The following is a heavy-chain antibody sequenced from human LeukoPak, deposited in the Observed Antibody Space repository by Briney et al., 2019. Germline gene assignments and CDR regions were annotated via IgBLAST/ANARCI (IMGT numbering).Heavy chain of an antibody. CDR2: IYYSGST. D-gene: IGHD6-13*01. CDR1: GGSISSGGYY. J-gene: IGHJ5*02. V-gene: IGHV4-31*03. CDR3: ARGNGSSWYWFDP. Sequence: SQTLSLTCTVSGGSISSGGYYWSWIRQHPGKGLEWIGYIYYSGSTYYNPSLKSRVTISEDTSKNQFSLKLSSVTAADTAVYYCARGNGSSWYWFDPWGQGTLVTVSS.